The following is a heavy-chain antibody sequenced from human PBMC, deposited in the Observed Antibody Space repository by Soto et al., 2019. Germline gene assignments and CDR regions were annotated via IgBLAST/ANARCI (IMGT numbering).Heavy chain of an antibody. CDR1: GYTFTSYG. CDR2: INVYNGNT. Sequence: VQLVQSGAEVKKSGAPVKVSCKSSGYTFTSYGISWVRQAPGQGLEWMGWINVYNGNTKYAQKLLSIVTMTTDTSTRTAYMELRSPRSDDTDVDYCARNHGGKKVRAEGFELWGQGTMFTVSS. CDR3: ARNHGGKKVRAEGFEL. D-gene: IGHD4-17*01. J-gene: IGHJ3*01. V-gene: IGHV1-18*01.